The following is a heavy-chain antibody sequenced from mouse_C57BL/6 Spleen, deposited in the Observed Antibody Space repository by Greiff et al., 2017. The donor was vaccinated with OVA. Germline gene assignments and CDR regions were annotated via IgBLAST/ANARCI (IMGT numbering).Heavy chain of an antibody. V-gene: IGHV7-1*01. CDR3: ARDAREGYFDV. J-gene: IGHJ1*03. CDR1: GFTFSDFY. Sequence: EVMLVESGGGLVQSGRSLRLSCATSGFTFSDFYMEWVRQAPGKGLEWIAASRNKANDYTTEYSASVKGRFIVARDTSQSILYLQMNALRAEDTAIYYCARDAREGYFDVWGTGTTVTASS. CDR2: SRNKANDYTT.